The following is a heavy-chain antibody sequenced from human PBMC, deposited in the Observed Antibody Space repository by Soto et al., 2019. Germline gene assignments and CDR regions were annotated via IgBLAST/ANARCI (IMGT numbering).Heavy chain of an antibody. D-gene: IGHD6-19*01. CDR1: GFTFSSYA. Sequence: EVQLLESGGGLVQPGGSLRISCAASGFTFSSYAMSWVRQAPGKGLEWVSAISGSGGSTYYADSVKGRFTISRDNSKNTLYLQMNSLRAEDTAGYYCAKEPSYSSGWSPIDYGGQGTLVTVSS. CDR3: AKEPSYSSGWSPIDY. CDR2: ISGSGGST. J-gene: IGHJ4*02. V-gene: IGHV3-23*01.